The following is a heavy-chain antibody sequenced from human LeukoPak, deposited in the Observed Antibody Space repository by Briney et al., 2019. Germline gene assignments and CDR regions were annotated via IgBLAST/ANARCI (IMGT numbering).Heavy chain of an antibody. J-gene: IGHJ4*02. CDR2: IGTAGDT. CDR3: SRGYYFDY. Sequence: DPGGSLRLSCAASGFTFSSYDMHWVRQVTGQGLEWVSGIGTAGDTYYPGSVKGRFTVSRENAKNSLYLQINSLRAGDTAVYYCSRGYYFDYWGQGTLVTVSS. CDR1: GFTFSSYD. V-gene: IGHV3-13*04.